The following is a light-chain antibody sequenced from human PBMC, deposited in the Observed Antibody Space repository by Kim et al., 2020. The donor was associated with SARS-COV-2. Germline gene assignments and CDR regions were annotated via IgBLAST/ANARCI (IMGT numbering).Light chain of an antibody. J-gene: IGKJ1*01. V-gene: IGKV3-20*01. CDR1: QSVSSNL. CDR3: QQYGNSPRT. CDR2: GAS. Sequence: SPGERATRSCRASQSVSSNLLAWYQQKPGQAPRLLISGASSRATGIPDRFSGSGSGTDFTLTISRLEPEDFAVYYCQQYGNSPRTFGQGTKVDIK.